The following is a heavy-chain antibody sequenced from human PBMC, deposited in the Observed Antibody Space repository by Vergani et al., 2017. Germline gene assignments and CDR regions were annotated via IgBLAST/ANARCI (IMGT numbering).Heavy chain of an antibody. D-gene: IGHD6-19*01. CDR1: GFTFSSYS. Sequence: EVQLVESGGGLVKPGGSLRLSCPASGFTFSSYSMNWVRQAPGKGLEWVSSISSSSSYIYYADSVKGRFTISRDNAKNSLYLQMNSLRAEDTAVYYCARARIAVAGTIGYWGQGTLVTVSS. CDR2: ISSSSSYI. J-gene: IGHJ4*02. CDR3: ARARIAVAGTIGY. V-gene: IGHV3-21*01.